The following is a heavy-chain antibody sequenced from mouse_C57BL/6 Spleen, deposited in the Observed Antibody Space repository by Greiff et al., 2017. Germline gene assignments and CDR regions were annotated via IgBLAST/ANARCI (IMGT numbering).Heavy chain of an antibody. CDR2: ISSGGDYI. V-gene: IGHV5-9-1*02. Sequence: EVKLMESGEGLVKPGGSLKLSCAASGFTFSSYAMSWVRQTPEKRLEWVAYISSGGDYIYYADTVKGRFTISRDTARNTLYLQMSSLKSEDTAMYYCTRDRLPDWYCDVWGTGTTVTVSS. CDR1: GFTFSSYA. J-gene: IGHJ1*03. CDR3: TRDRLPDWYCDV. D-gene: IGHD5-5*01.